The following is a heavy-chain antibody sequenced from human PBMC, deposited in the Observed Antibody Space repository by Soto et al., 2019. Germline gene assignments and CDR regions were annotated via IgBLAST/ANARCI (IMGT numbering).Heavy chain of an antibody. V-gene: IGHV4-39*01. CDR1: GGSISSSSYY. CDR2: IYYSGST. Sequence: PSETLSLTCTVSGGSISSSSYYWGWIRQPPGKGLEWIGSIYYSGSTYYNPSLKSRVTISVDTSKNQFSLKLSSVTAADTAVYYCARHYDILTGYSNPTFDYWGQGTLVTVSS. J-gene: IGHJ4*02. CDR3: ARHYDILTGYSNPTFDY. D-gene: IGHD3-9*01.